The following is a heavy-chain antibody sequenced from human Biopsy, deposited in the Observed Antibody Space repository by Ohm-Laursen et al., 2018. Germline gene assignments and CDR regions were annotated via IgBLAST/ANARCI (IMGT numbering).Heavy chain of an antibody. J-gene: IGHJ3*02. CDR2: ISGSGDTA. CDR3: TKAGSQDGFDI. V-gene: IGHV3-23*01. D-gene: IGHD3-10*01. CDR1: GLTFASHA. Sequence: GSLRLSCSASGLTFASHAMRWVRQAPGKGLEWVSLISGSGDTAYYPDSVKGRFTISRDNSKNTLYLEMNSLRTEETAKYYCTKAGSQDGFDIWGPGTMVTVSS.